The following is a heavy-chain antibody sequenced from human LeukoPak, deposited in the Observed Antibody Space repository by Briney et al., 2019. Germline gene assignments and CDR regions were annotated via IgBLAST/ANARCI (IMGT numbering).Heavy chain of an antibody. D-gene: IGHD5-12*01. Sequence: GGSLRLSCAAPGFTVSSNYMSWVRQAPGKGLEWVSVIYSGGSTYYADSVKGRFTLSSDNSKNTLYLQMNGLTAEDTAVYYCARGMSGYSSYDYWGQGILVTVSS. CDR3: ARGMSGYSSYDY. V-gene: IGHV3-66*01. J-gene: IGHJ4*02. CDR2: IYSGGST. CDR1: GFTVSSNY.